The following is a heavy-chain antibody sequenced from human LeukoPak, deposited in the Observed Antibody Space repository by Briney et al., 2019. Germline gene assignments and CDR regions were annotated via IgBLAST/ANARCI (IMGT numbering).Heavy chain of an antibody. CDR3: ARGGGAAAGT. Sequence: SETLSLTCAVYGGSFSGYHWIGTRQPPGKGLEWIGEIDDSGGTNYNPSLKSRVTISVDTSKNQFSLKLDSVTAADTALYYCARGGGAAAGTWGQGTLVTVSS. D-gene: IGHD6-13*01. J-gene: IGHJ4*02. V-gene: IGHV4-34*01. CDR1: GGSFSGYH. CDR2: IDDSGGT.